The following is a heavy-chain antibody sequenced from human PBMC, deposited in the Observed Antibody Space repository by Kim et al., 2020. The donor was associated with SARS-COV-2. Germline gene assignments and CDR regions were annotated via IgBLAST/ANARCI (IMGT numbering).Heavy chain of an antibody. D-gene: IGHD3-10*01. V-gene: IGHV1-69*13. CDR2: IIPIFGTS. CDR3: ARDWGYYGSGSYYNERGGEDAFDI. CDR1: GGTFSSYA. J-gene: IGHJ3*02. Sequence: SVKVSCKASGGTFSSYAISWVRQAPGQGLEWMGGIIPIFGTSNYAQKFQGRVTITADESTSTAYMELSSLRSEDTAVYYCARDWGYYGSGSYYNERGGEDAFDIWGQGTMVTVSS.